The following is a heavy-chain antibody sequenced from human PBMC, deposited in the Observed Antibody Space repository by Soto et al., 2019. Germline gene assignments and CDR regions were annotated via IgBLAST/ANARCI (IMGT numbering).Heavy chain of an antibody. CDR3: ATGRSEVVPGAMDT. Sequence: QVQLQESGPGLVKPSETLSLSCTVSGDSFSNYYCNWVRKSAGKGLEWIGRIYPTGSTTYNPSLKSRLTMSVDTSKNQFSLRLTSMTAADTAVYYCATGRSEVVPGAMDTWGQGTLATVSS. J-gene: IGHJ5*02. CDR1: GDSFSNYY. CDR2: IYPTGST. D-gene: IGHD2-2*01. V-gene: IGHV4-4*07.